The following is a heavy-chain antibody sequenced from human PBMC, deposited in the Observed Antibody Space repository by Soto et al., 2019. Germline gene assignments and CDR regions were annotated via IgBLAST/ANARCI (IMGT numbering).Heavy chain of an antibody. CDR2: MNPSSGYT. V-gene: IGHV1-8*01. Sequence: QVQLVQSGAEVKKPGASVRVSCKASGYTFTDYDINWVRQATGQGLEWMGWMNPSSGYTGYAQKFQGRVTMTWDTSISTAYMELSSLTSADTAVYYCAIFVRHQLPTIDYWGQGALVTVSS. D-gene: IGHD1-26*01. J-gene: IGHJ4*02. CDR3: AIFVRHQLPTIDY. CDR1: GYTFTDYD.